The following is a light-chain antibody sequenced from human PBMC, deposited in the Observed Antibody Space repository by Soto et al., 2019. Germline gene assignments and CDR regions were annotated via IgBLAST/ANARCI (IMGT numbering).Light chain of an antibody. J-gene: IGLJ2*01. Sequence: QSALTQPRSVSGSPGQSVTISCTGTSSDVGGYDYVSWYQQHPDKAPKLIIFDVTKRPSGVPDHFSGSKSGNTASLTISGLRAEDEADYYCCSYAGNYTLIFGGGTKLTVL. CDR3: CSYAGNYTLI. CDR2: DVT. CDR1: SSDVGGYDY. V-gene: IGLV2-11*01.